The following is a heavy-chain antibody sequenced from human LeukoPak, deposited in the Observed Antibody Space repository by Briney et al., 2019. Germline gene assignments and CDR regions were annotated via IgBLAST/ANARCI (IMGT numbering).Heavy chain of an antibody. CDR2: FDPEDGET. CDR1: GYTLTELS. J-gene: IGHJ4*02. D-gene: IGHD6-19*01. CDR3: ATTGYSSGWYIGNY. V-gene: IGHV1-24*01. Sequence: ASVKVSCKVSGYTLTELSMHWVRQAPGKGLEWMGGFDPEDGETIYAQKFQGRVTMTEDTSTDTAYMELSSLRSEDTAVYYCATTGYSSGWYIGNYWGQGTLVTVSS.